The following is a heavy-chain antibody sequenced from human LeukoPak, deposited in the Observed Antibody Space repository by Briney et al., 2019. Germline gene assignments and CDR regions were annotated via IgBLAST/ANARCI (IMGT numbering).Heavy chain of an antibody. CDR2: IYTSGST. J-gene: IGHJ3*02. V-gene: IGHV4-4*07. CDR3: ARDLEYYDFWSGYYPGAFDI. CDR1: GGSISSYY. Sequence: SETLSLTCTVSGGSISSYYWSWIRQPAGKGLEWIGRIYTSGSTNYNPSLKSRVTMSVDTSKNQFSLKLSAVTAADTAVYYCARDLEYYDFWSGYYPGAFDIWGQGTMVTVSS. D-gene: IGHD3-3*01.